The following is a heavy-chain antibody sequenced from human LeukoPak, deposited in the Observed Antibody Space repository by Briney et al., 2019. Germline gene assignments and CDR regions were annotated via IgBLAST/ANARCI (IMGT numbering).Heavy chain of an antibody. CDR2: FSGSDENT. Sequence: GGSLRLSCAASGFTLGSYNMNWVRQAPGKGLEWVSSFSGSDENTHHADSVKGRFTISRDNSKNTLYLQMNSLRVEDTATYYCAKLKVFGSGSWDYWGQGSLVTVSS. D-gene: IGHD3-10*01. V-gene: IGHV3-23*01. J-gene: IGHJ4*02. CDR3: AKLKVFGSGSWDY. CDR1: GFTLGSYN.